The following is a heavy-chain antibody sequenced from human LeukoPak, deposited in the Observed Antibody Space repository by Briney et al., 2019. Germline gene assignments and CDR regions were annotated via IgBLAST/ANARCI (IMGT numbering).Heavy chain of an antibody. CDR3: ARRRYYDILTGYYKGAFDI. CDR2: IYYSGST. V-gene: IGHV4-30-4*08. Sequence: SETLSLTCTVSGGSISSGDYYWSWIRQPPGKGLEWIGYIYYSGSTYYNPSHKSRVTISVDASKNQFSLKLSSVTAADTAVYYCARRRYYDILTGYYKGAFDIWGQGTMVTVSS. D-gene: IGHD3-9*01. J-gene: IGHJ3*02. CDR1: GGSISSGDYY.